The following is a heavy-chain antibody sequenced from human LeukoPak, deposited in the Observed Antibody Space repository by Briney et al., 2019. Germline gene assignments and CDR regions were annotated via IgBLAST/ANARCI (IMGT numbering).Heavy chain of an antibody. J-gene: IGHJ4*02. V-gene: IGHV4-39*01. D-gene: IGHD2-21*01. CDR1: GGSFSTYY. Sequence: SETLSLTCSVSGGSFSTYYWGWIRQPPGKGLEWIGSIYYSGSTYYNPSLKSRVTISVDTSKNQFSLKLSSVTAADTAVYYCASFLWVISFDYWGQGTLVTVSS. CDR2: IYYSGST. CDR3: ASFLWVISFDY.